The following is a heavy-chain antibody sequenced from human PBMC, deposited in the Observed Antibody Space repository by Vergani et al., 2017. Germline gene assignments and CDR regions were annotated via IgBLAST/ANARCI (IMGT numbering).Heavy chain of an antibody. D-gene: IGHD6-25*01. CDR1: GGSISSYY. J-gene: IGHJ4*02. CDR2: IYYSGRT. CDR3: ARYPARGAAAVH. V-gene: IGHV4-59*01. Sequence: QVQLQESGPGLVKPSETLSLTCTVSGGSISSYYWSWIRQPPGKGLEWIGYIYYSGRTNYNPSLKSRVTISVDTTKNQFSLKLSSVTAADTAVYYCARYPARGAAAVHWGQGTLVTVSS.